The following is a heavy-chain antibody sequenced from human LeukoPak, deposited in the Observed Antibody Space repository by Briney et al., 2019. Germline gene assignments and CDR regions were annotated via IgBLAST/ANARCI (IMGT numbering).Heavy chain of an antibody. CDR3: ARGVVTTGAYYFDY. Sequence: GGSLRLSCAASGFTFSSYSMNWVRQAPGKGLEWVSSISSSSYIYCADSVKGRFTISRDNAKNSLYLQMNSLRAEDTAVYYCARGVVTTGAYYFDYWGQGTLVTVSS. V-gene: IGHV3-21*01. CDR2: ISSSSYI. J-gene: IGHJ4*02. D-gene: IGHD2-21*02. CDR1: GFTFSSYS.